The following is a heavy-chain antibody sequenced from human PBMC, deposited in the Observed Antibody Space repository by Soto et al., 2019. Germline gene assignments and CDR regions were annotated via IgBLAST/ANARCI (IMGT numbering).Heavy chain of an antibody. CDR1: GFSLSTSGVG. Sequence: ESGPTGEPTPTLTLTCTFSGFSLSTSGVGVGWIRQPPGKALEWLALIYWDDDKCYSPSLKSRLTITKDTSKNQVVLTMTNMDPVDTATYYCARGHYYYYYMDVWGKGTTVTVSS. CDR2: IYWDDDK. D-gene: IGHD3-10*01. CDR3: ARGHYYYYYMDV. V-gene: IGHV2-5*02. J-gene: IGHJ6*03.